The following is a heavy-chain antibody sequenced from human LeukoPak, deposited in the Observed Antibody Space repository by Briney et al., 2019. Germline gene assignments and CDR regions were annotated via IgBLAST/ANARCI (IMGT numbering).Heavy chain of an antibody. D-gene: IGHD3-22*01. CDR1: GFTFNSNW. V-gene: IGHV3-7*01. J-gene: IGHJ4*02. CDR3: ARDKYYDRYFDS. CDR2: IKQDGSEK. Sequence: PGGSLRLSCVASGFTFNSNWMSWVRQAPGKGLDWVANIKQDGSEKYYVDSVKGRFTISRDNAKNSLSLQMNSLRAEDTAVYYCARDKYYDRYFDSWGQGTLVTVSS.